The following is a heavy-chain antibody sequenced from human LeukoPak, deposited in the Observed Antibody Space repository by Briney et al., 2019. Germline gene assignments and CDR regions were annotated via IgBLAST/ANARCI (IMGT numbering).Heavy chain of an antibody. CDR3: ARVNDFWSGYYEGAFDY. Sequence: ASVKVSCKASGYTFTSYYMHWVRQAPGQGLEWMGIINPSGGSTSYAQKFQGRVTMTRDTSTSTVYMELSSLRSEDTAVYYCARVNDFWSGYYEGAFDYWGQGTLVTVSS. J-gene: IGHJ4*02. CDR2: INPSGGST. D-gene: IGHD3-3*01. V-gene: IGHV1-46*01. CDR1: GYTFTSYY.